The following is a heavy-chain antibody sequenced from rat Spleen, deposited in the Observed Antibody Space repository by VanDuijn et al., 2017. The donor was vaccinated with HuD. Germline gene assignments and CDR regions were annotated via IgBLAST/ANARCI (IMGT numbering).Heavy chain of an antibody. V-gene: IGHV5-29*01. CDR3: ARAGYLRDWYFDF. CDR2: ITYDGSST. J-gene: IGHJ1*01. CDR1: GFTFSDCY. D-gene: IGHD2-2*01. Sequence: EVQLVESDGGLVQPGRSLKLSCAASGFTFSDCYMAWVRQAPTKGLDWVATITYDGSSTYYRASVKGRFTISRDNTKNTLYLQMDNLRSEDTATYFCARAGYLRDWYFDFWGPGTMVTVSS.